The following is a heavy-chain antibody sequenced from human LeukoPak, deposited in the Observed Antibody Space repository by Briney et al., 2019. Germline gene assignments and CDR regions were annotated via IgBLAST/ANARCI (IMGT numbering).Heavy chain of an antibody. D-gene: IGHD2-2*02. J-gene: IGHJ4*02. V-gene: IGHV1-2*02. CDR1: GYTFIGYH. CDR2: INPNSGGT. CDR3: AIGKCRELLLYPFDN. Sequence: ASVKVSCKASGYTFIGYHMHWVRQAPGQGLEWMGWINPNSGGTHFAQKFQGRVTLTRDTSINTAYMELGGLTSDDTATYFCAIGKCRELLLYPFDNWGQGTLLIVSS.